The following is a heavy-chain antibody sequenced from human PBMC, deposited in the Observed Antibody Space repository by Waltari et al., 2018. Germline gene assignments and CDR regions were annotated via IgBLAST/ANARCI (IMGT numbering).Heavy chain of an antibody. CDR1: GFTFSSYG. CDR2: IWYDGSNK. V-gene: IGHV3-30*18. Sequence: QVQLVESGGGVVQPGRSLRLSCAASGFTFSSYGMHWVRQAPGKGLEWVAVIWYDGSNKYYADPVKGRFTISRDNSKNTLYLQMNSLRAEDTAMYYCAKGMSGSYFADDYWGQGTLVTVSS. D-gene: IGHD1-26*01. CDR3: AKGMSGSYFADDY. J-gene: IGHJ4*02.